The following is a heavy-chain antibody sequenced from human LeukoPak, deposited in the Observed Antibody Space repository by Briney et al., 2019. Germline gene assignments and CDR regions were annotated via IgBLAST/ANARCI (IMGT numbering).Heavy chain of an antibody. J-gene: IGHJ6*03. CDR3: ARLIVLRYFDWLLEEYMDV. CDR2: IYYSGTT. Sequence: KPSETLSLTCTVSGGSISSTNYYWGWIRQPPGRGLEWIGSIYYSGTTYYSPSLKSRVTISVDTSKNQFSLKLSSVTAADTAVYYCARLIVLRYFDWLLEEYMDVWGKGTTVTVS. D-gene: IGHD3-9*01. V-gene: IGHV4-39*01. CDR1: GGSISSTNYY.